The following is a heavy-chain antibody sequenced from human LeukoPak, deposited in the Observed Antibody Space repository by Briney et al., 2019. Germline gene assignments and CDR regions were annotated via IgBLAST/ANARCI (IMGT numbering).Heavy chain of an antibody. CDR1: GFTFSSYA. D-gene: IGHD3-22*01. V-gene: IGHV3-30*14. CDR3: ARHKYYYDSSGYYMDV. Sequence: GGSLRLSCAASGFTFSSYAMHWVRPAPGKGLEWVAVISYDGSNKYYADSVKGRFTISRDNSKNTLSLQLHSLKAEDTAVYYCARHKYYYDSSGYYMDVWGKGTTVTISS. CDR2: ISYDGSNK. J-gene: IGHJ6*03.